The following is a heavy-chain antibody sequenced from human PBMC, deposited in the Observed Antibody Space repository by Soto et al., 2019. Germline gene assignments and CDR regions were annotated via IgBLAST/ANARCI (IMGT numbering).Heavy chain of an antibody. CDR1: GYTFTNYY. J-gene: IGHJ3*01. CDR2: INPNGGST. Sequence: QVQLVQSGAEVKKPGASVRVSCKASGYTFTNYYIDWVRQAPGQGLAWMGIINPNGGSTMYGQKFQGRVTMTRDTSTSTVYMELSILRSAHTAVYYCARAELTTVTNRLTDVFDVWGQGTMVTVSS. CDR3: ARAELTTVTNRLTDVFDV. V-gene: IGHV1-46*03. D-gene: IGHD4-4*01.